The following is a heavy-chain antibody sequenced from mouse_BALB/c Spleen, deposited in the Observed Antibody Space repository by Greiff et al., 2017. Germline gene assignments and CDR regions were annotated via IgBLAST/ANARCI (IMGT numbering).Heavy chain of an antibody. CDR1: GYTFTSYW. V-gene: IGHV1-87*01. CDR3: ARGGYYEDY. D-gene: IGHD2-3*01. Sequence: QVQLKESGAELARPGASVKLSCKASGYTFTSYWMQWVKQRPGQGLEWIGAIYPGDGDTRYTQKFKGKATLTADKSSSTAYMQLSSLASEDSAVYYCARGGYYEDYWGQGTTLTVSS. CDR2: IYPGDGDT. J-gene: IGHJ2*01.